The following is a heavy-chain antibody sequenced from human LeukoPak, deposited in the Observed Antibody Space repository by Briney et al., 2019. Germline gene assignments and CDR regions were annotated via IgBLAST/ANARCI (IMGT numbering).Heavy chain of an antibody. D-gene: IGHD3-22*01. CDR3: ARLLLPRYYFDY. Sequence: GSLRLSCAASGFTFSSYSMNWVRQAPGKGLEWVSSISSSSSYIYYADSVKGRFTISRDNAKNSLYLQMNSLRAEDTAVYYCARLLLPRYYFDYWGQGTLVTVSS. CDR2: ISSSSSYI. J-gene: IGHJ4*02. V-gene: IGHV3-21*01. CDR1: GFTFSSYS.